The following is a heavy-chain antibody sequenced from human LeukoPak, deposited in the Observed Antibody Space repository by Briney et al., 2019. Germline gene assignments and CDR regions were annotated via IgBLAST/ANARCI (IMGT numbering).Heavy chain of an antibody. Sequence: ASVKVSCKASGYTFTGYYMHWVRQAPGQGLEWMGWINPNSGGTNYAQKLQGRVTMTTDTSTSTAYMELRSLRSDDTAVYYCARVGRELLWFGELSPRNNYYFDYWGQGTLVTVSS. CDR2: INPNSGGT. CDR1: GYTFTGYY. D-gene: IGHD3-10*01. V-gene: IGHV1-2*02. CDR3: ARVGRELLWFGELSPRNNYYFDY. J-gene: IGHJ4*02.